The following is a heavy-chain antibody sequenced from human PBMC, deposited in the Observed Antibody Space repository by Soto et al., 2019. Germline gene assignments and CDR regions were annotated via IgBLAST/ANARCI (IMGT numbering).Heavy chain of an antibody. Sequence: QVQLVESGGGVVQPGRSLRLSCAASGFTFSSYAMHWVRQAPGKGLEWVAVISYDGSNKYYADSVKGRFTISRDNSKNTLYLQMNSLRAEDTAVYYCARNRGVGMAGTTYDAFDIWGQGTMVTVSS. D-gene: IGHD1-20*01. CDR2: ISYDGSNK. V-gene: IGHV3-30-3*01. CDR3: ARNRGVGMAGTTYDAFDI. J-gene: IGHJ3*02. CDR1: GFTFSSYA.